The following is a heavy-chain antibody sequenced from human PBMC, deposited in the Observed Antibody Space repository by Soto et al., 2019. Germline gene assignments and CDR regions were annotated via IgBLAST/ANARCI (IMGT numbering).Heavy chain of an antibody. CDR1: GFTFSSYS. CDR2: INSSSSTI. D-gene: IGHD6-13*01. CDR3: ARDNSVVAAAAIYYYYMDV. Sequence: PGGSLRLSCAASGFTFSSYSMNWVRQAPGKGLEWVSYINSSSSTIYYADSVKGRFTISRDNAKNSLYLQMNSLRAEDTAVYYCARDNSVVAAAAIYYYYMDVWGKGTRVTSP. V-gene: IGHV3-48*01. J-gene: IGHJ6*03.